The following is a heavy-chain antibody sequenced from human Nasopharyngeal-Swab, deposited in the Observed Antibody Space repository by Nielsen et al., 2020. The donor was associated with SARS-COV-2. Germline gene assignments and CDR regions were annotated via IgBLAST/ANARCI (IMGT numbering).Heavy chain of an antibody. V-gene: IGHV3-30*18. D-gene: IGHD4-17*01. CDR2: ISYDGSNK. Sequence: GESLKISCAASGFTFSSYGMHWVRQAPGKGLEWVAVISYDGSNKYYADSVKGRFTISRDNSKNTLYLQMNSLRAEDTAVYYCAKAGDYGDYSAYYYMDVWGKGTTVTVSS. J-gene: IGHJ6*03. CDR1: GFTFSSYG. CDR3: AKAGDYGDYSAYYYMDV.